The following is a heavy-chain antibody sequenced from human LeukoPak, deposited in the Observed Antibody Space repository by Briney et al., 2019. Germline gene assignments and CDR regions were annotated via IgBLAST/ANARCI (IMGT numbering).Heavy chain of an antibody. V-gene: IGHV3-74*01. D-gene: IGHD3-16*01. Sequence: GGSLRLSCAASRFTFSSYWMRWVRQTPGKGLVWVSRINEDGSIRDYADSVKGRFTISRDNAKNTLYLQMNSLRGEDTAVYYCVKDLRGTQDYWGQGTLVTVSS. CDR3: VKDLRGTQDY. J-gene: IGHJ4*02. CDR2: INEDGSIR. CDR1: RFTFSSYW.